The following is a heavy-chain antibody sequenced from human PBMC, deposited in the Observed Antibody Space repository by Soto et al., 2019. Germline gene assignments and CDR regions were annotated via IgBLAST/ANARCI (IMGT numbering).Heavy chain of an antibody. Sequence: ASVKVSCKASGYTFTSYGISWVRQAPGQGLEWMGWISAYNGNTNYAQKLQGRVTMTTDTSTSTAYIGLRSLRSDDTAVYYCARVPHGWNAYYFDYWGQGTLVTVSS. CDR3: ARVPHGWNAYYFDY. D-gene: IGHD1-1*01. J-gene: IGHJ4*02. CDR1: GYTFTSYG. V-gene: IGHV1-18*01. CDR2: ISAYNGNT.